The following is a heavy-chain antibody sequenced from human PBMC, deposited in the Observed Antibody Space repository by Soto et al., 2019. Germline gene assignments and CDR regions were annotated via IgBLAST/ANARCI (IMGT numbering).Heavy chain of an antibody. D-gene: IGHD3-3*01. J-gene: IGHJ4*02. Sequence: QVQLVESGGGVVQPGRSLRLSCAASGFTFSSYGMHWVRQAPGKGLAWVAVIWYDGSNKYYADSVKGRFTISRDNSKNTLYLQMNSLRAEDTAVYYCARDGGGYFDFWSGYFDYWVQGTLVIVSS. CDR3: ARDGGGYFDFWSGYFDY. V-gene: IGHV3-33*01. CDR2: IWYDGSNK. CDR1: GFTFSSYG.